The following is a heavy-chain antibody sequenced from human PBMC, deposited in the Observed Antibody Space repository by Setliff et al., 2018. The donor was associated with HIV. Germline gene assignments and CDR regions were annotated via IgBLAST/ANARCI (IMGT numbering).Heavy chain of an antibody. J-gene: IGHJ4*02. V-gene: IGHV3-30*02. CDR3: VRDLARVIAH. CDR1: GFTFSSYG. D-gene: IGHD2-21*01. Sequence: GGSLRLSCAASGFTFSSYGIHWVRQAPGKGLEWVAFIRYDGIIEHYRDSVRGRFTISRDNSKNTVYLQMNSLTAEDTALYYCVRDLARVIAHWGQGTLVTVSS. CDR2: IRYDGIIE.